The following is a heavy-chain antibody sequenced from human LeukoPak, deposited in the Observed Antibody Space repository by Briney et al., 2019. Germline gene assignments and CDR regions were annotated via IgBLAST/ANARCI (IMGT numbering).Heavy chain of an antibody. Sequence: SETLSLTCTVSGGSISSYYWSWIRQPPGKGLEWIGYIYYSGSTNYNPSLKSRVTISVDTSKNQFSLKLSSVTAADTAVYYCARETGIAVAGPTTEYYCYGMDVWGQGTTVTVSS. CDR1: GGSISSYY. J-gene: IGHJ6*02. V-gene: IGHV4-59*01. CDR2: IYYSGST. CDR3: ARETGIAVAGPTTEYYCYGMDV. D-gene: IGHD6-19*01.